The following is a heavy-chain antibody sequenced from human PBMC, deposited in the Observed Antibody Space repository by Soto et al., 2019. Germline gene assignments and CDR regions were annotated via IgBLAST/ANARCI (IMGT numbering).Heavy chain of an antibody. CDR3: ARGWERESGTFDY. V-gene: IGHV3-33*01. CDR2: IWYDGSKI. D-gene: IGHD1-26*01. CDR1: GFTFSNYG. Sequence: QGQLVESGGGVVQPGRSLRLSCVASGFTFSNYGMHWVRQAPGKGLEWVAVIWYDGSKIYYEDSVKGRLTISRDNSKNALYLQMNSLRVEDTAVYFCARGWERESGTFDYWGQGTLGTVSS. J-gene: IGHJ4*02.